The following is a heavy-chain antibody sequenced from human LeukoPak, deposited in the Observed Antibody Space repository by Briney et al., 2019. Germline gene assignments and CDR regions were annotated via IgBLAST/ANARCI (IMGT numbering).Heavy chain of an antibody. J-gene: IGHJ3*02. V-gene: IGHV4-59*08. CDR3: ARREPPPGDAFDI. Sequence: SETLSLTCTVSGGSVSSYYWSWIRQPPGKGLEWIGYIYYSGSTNYNPSLKSRVTISVDTSKNQFSLKLSSVTAADTAVYYCARREPPPGDAFDIWGQGAMVTVSS. CDR1: GGSVSSYY. D-gene: IGHD1-1*01. CDR2: IYYSGST.